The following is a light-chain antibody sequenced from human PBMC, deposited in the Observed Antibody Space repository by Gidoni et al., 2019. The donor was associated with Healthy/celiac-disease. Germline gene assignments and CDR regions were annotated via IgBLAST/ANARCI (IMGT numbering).Light chain of an antibody. CDR2: DVN. CDR1: SSDVGGYNY. CDR3: CSYAGTCAI. V-gene: IGLV2-11*01. J-gene: IGLJ2*01. Sequence: QSALTQPRSVSGSPGQSVTISCTGTSSDVGGYNYVSWYQQHPGKAPKLMIYDVNKRPSGVPDRFSGSKSGNTASLTISGLQAEDEADYYCCSYAGTCAIFGGGTKLTVL.